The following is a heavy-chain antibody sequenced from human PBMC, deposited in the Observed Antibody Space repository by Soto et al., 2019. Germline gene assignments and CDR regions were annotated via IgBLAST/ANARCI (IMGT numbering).Heavy chain of an antibody. CDR3: ARAPRGNYGYPSYFDY. Sequence: PSETLSLTCTVSGGSISISSYYWGWIRQPPGKGLEWIATIYYNGNTYYNPSLKSRVTVAIDTSKNQFSLKVNSVTAADTAVYYCARAPRGNYGYPSYFDYWGQGTLVTVSS. V-gene: IGHV4-39*07. J-gene: IGHJ4*02. CDR1: GGSISISSYY. CDR2: IYYNGNT. D-gene: IGHD3-10*01.